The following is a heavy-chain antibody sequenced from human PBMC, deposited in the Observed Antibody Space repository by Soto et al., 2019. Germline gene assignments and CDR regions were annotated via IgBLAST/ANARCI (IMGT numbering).Heavy chain of an antibody. CDR1: GFTVSSDY. Sequence: EVQLVESGGGLVQPGGSLRLSCVASGFTVSSDYMSWVRQAPGKGLEWVSVIYSDTSTYYADSVKGRFIFSRDNCKNTLYLQMNSLRDEDTAVYYCARALYDGGKGSRFDYWGQGTLVTVSS. V-gene: IGHV3-66*01. CDR3: ARALYDGGKGSRFDY. CDR2: IYSDTST. J-gene: IGHJ4*02. D-gene: IGHD2-15*01.